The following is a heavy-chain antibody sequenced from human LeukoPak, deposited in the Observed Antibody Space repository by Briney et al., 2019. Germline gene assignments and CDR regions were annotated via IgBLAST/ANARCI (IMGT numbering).Heavy chain of an antibody. J-gene: IGHJ4*02. Sequence: GGSLRLSCAASGFTFGSYAMSWVRQAPGKGLEWVSAISGSGGSTYYADSVKGRFTISRDNSKNTLYLQMNSLRAEDTAVYYCAKDSHLPEVWRWDYWGQGTLVTVSS. CDR1: GFTFGSYA. D-gene: IGHD6-19*01. V-gene: IGHV3-23*01. CDR3: AKDSHLPEVWRWDY. CDR2: ISGSGGST.